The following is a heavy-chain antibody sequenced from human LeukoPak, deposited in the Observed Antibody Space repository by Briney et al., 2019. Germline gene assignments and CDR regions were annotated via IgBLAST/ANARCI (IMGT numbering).Heavy chain of an antibody. CDR2: INPNSGGT. D-gene: IGHD2-15*01. V-gene: IGHV1-2*02. Sequence: VASVKVSCKASGYTFTGYYMHWVRQAPGQGLEWMGWINPNSGGTNYAQKFQGRVTMTRDTSISTAYMELSRLRSDDTAVYYCARGLWDDCRGGSYYSGWFDPWGQGTLVTVSS. J-gene: IGHJ5*02. CDR3: ARGLWDDCRGGSYYSGWFDP. CDR1: GYTFTGYY.